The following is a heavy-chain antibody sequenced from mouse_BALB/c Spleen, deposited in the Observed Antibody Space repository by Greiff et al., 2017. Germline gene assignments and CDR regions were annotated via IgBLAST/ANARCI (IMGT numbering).Heavy chain of an antibody. V-gene: IGHV1-5*01. J-gene: IGHJ2*01. CDR3: TNYYDSSYPYFDY. D-gene: IGHD1-1*01. CDR2: IYPGNSDT. CDR1: GYSFTSYW. Sequence: VQLQQSGTVLARPGASVKMSCKASGYSFTSYWMHWVKQRPGQGLEWIGAIYPGNSDTSYNQKFKGKAKLTAVTSASTAYMELSSLTNEDSAVYYCTNYYDSSYPYFDYWGQGTTLTVSS.